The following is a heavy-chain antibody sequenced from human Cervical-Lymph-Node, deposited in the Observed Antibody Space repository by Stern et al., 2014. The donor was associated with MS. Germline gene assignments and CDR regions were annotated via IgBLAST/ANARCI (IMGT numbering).Heavy chain of an antibody. CDR3: VRAREGYYFDY. CDR1: GFSLSTTGMS. D-gene: IGHD2-21*01. CDR2: LDWDGDK. V-gene: IGHV2-70*01. J-gene: IGHJ4*02. Sequence: QVTLKESGPALVKPTQTLTLTCTFSGFSLSTTGMSLSWIRQPPGKGLECLALLDWDGDKYDSTALTTRLTISKDTSKNQVVLTMTNMAPLDTATYFCVRAREGYYFDYWGQGIPVTVSS.